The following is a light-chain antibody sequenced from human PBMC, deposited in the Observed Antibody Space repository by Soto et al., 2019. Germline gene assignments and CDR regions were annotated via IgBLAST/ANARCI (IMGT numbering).Light chain of an antibody. CDR1: QSISSW. V-gene: IGKV1-5*03. CDR2: KAS. J-gene: IGKJ3*01. Sequence: DIQMTQSPSTLSASVGDRVTITCRASQSISSWLAWYQQKPGKAPKLLIYKASSLESGVPSRFSGSGSGTESTLTISSLQPVFFTIYYCQQNNSYSRFIFAPGTKVDIK. CDR3: QQNNSYSRFI.